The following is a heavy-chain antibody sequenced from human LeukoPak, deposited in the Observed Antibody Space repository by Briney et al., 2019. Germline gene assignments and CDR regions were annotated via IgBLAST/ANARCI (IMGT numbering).Heavy chain of an antibody. CDR1: GGSFRGYY. CDR3: ARRVGGSSGWYSWNY. Sequence: SEPLSLTCAVYGGSFRGYYWSCIRQPPGKGLEWIGKINHRGSTNYNPSLKSRVTISLDTSKNQFSLKLSSVTAADTAVYSCARRVGGSSGWYSWNYWGQGTLVTVSS. CDR2: INHRGST. J-gene: IGHJ4*02. D-gene: IGHD6-19*01. V-gene: IGHV4-34*01.